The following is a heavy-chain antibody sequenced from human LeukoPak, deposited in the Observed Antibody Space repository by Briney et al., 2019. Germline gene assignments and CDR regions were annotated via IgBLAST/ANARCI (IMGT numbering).Heavy chain of an antibody. Sequence: ASVKVSCKASGYTFTSYYMHWVRQAPGQGLEWMGIINPSGGSTSYAQKFQGRVTITADESTSTAYMELSSLRSEDTAVYYCARGPDVVVTAITYYYYGMDVWGQGTTVTVSS. D-gene: IGHD2-21*02. V-gene: IGHV1-46*01. CDR2: INPSGGST. CDR3: ARGPDVVVTAITYYYYGMDV. CDR1: GYTFTSYY. J-gene: IGHJ6*02.